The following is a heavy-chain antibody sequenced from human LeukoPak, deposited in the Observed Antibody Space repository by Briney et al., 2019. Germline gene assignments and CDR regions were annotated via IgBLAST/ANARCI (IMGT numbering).Heavy chain of an antibody. Sequence: GGSLRLSLAASGFTVVNYAVECARQAPGMGLEYVSAINANGGGTYYADSVKGRFTISRHNSKSTLYFQLGSLRAEVLSVSFCSWVLLTGYYYDYWGQGTLVTVSS. CDR2: INANGGGT. D-gene: IGHD3-9*01. V-gene: IGHV3-64*02. CDR3: SWVLLTGYYYDY. CDR1: GFTVVNYA. J-gene: IGHJ4*02.